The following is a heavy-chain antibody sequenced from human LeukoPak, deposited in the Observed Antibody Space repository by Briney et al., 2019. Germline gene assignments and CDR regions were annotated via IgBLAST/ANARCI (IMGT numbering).Heavy chain of an antibody. CDR1: GFIFSNYA. J-gene: IGHJ4*02. Sequence: PGGSLRLSCAASGFIFSNYAIHWVRQAPGKGLECVAAISYDGNNQHYGDPVKGRFTISRDNSKNTVFLQIDTLRTEDSAVYYCVKVYPTLTTSSVLGNWGQGTLVTVSS. V-gene: IGHV3-30*18. CDR3: VKVYPTLTTSSVLGN. D-gene: IGHD4-17*01. CDR2: ISYDGNNQ.